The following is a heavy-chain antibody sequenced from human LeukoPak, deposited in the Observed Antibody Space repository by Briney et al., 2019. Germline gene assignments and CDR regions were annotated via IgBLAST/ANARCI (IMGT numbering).Heavy chain of an antibody. CDR2: INHSGST. J-gene: IGHJ4*02. D-gene: IGHD5-12*01. V-gene: IGHV4-34*01. Sequence: SETLSLTCAVYGGSFSGYYWSWIRQPPGKGLEWIGEINHSGSTNYNPSLKSRVTISVYTSKNQFSLKLSSVTAADTAVYYCARGLRFVKPFDYWGQGTLVTVSS. CDR1: GGSFSGYY. CDR3: ARGLRFVKPFDY.